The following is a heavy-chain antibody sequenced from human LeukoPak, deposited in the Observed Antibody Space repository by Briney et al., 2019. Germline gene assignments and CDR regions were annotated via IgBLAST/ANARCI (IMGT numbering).Heavy chain of an antibody. V-gene: IGHV1-18*01. CDR3: ARAAVGYYDSSGYYDY. CDR2: ISAYNGNT. Sequence: ASVKVSCKASGYTFTSYGISWVRQAPGQGLEWMGWISAYNGNTNYAQKLQGRVTMTTDTSTSTAYMELRSLRSDDTAVYYCARAAVGYYDSSGYYDYWGQGTLVTVSS. CDR1: GYTFTSYG. D-gene: IGHD3-22*01. J-gene: IGHJ4*02.